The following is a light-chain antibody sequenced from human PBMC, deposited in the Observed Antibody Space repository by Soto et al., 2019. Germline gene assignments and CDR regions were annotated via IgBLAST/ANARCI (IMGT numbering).Light chain of an antibody. V-gene: IGLV2-14*01. CDR2: DVT. Sequence: QSVLTQPASVSGSPGQSITISCTGSASDVGGYDYVSWYQQHPGKAPKLMIYDVTYRPSGVSNRFSGSKSGNTASLTISGLQAEDEADYYCSSYTSSNTLGFGEGTKLTVL. J-gene: IGLJ2*01. CDR1: ASDVGGYDY. CDR3: SSYTSSNTLG.